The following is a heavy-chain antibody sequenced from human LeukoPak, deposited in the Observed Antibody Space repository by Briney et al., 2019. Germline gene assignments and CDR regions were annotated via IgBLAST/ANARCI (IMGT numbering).Heavy chain of an antibody. J-gene: IGHJ4*02. CDR2: VSYDGNDG. D-gene: IGHD1-1*01. CDR1: GFTFSHFG. Sequence: PGTSLRLSCEASGFTFSHFGMHWVRQAPGKGLEWVAVVSYDGNDGYYADSVKGRFSISRENSQNTVTLQMNNLRVDDTAIYYCAKLAWNDGSYYFDYWGQGTLVTVSS. V-gene: IGHV3-30*18. CDR3: AKLAWNDGSYYFDY.